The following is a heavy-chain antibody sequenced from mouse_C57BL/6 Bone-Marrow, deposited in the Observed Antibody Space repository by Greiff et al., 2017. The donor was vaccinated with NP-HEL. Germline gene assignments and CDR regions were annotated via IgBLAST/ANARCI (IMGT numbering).Heavy chain of an antibody. Sequence: VQLAQSGAELVRPGASVKLSCKASGYTFTSYGLSWVKQRTGQGLEWIGEIHPRSGNTYYNEKFKGKATLTADKSSSTAYMELRSLTSEDSAVYFCAGERVTTGNYFDCWGQGTTLTVSS. V-gene: IGHV1-81*01. J-gene: IGHJ2*01. CDR1: GYTFTSYG. CDR2: IHPRSGNT. CDR3: AGERVTTGNYFDC. D-gene: IGHD1-1*01.